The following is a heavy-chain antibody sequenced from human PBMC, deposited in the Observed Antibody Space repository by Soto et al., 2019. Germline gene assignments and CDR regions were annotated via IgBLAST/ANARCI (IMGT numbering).Heavy chain of an antibody. CDR2: ISAFNGYT. Sequence: QVELVQFGAEVKKPGASVKVSCKTCGYTFTTSGISWVRQAPGQGLEWMGWISAFNGYTEYSQKFQDRVTMTADTSTATAYMELRTLRSDDTAIYYCARERAYSSSSWWGDFDYWGQGTQVTVSS. CDR3: ARERAYSSSSWWGDFDY. V-gene: IGHV1-18*04. D-gene: IGHD6-13*01. J-gene: IGHJ4*02. CDR1: GYTFTTSG.